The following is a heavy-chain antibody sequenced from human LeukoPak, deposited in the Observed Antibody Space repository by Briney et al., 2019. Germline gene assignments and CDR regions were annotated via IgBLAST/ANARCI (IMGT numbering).Heavy chain of an antibody. Sequence: SQTLSLTCGISGDSFSSNSAAWHWIRQSPSRGLEWLGRTYYRSKWYNNYAVSVKSRITINPDSSKNQVSLQLNSVTPEDTAMYYCAREYSRGRFDYWGQGTLVTVSS. CDR2: TYYRSKWYN. CDR3: AREYSRGRFDY. V-gene: IGHV6-1*01. D-gene: IGHD5-18*01. J-gene: IGHJ4*02. CDR1: GDSFSSNSAA.